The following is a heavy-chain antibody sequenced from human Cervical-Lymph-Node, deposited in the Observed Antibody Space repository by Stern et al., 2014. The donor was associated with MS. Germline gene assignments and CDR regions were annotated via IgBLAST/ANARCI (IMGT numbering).Heavy chain of an antibody. CDR1: GGTVNNQTYY. CDR2: MLSSGIT. Sequence: QLQLQESGPGLVKSSETLSLTCTVSGGTVNNQTYYWAWIRQPPGGGLEWIGSMLSSGITYYNPSLKSRVTLFIDTPNNQIFLKLSSLTAADTAVYYCARRAASSGWSYDYWGQGVLVTVSS. D-gene: IGHD6-19*01. V-gene: IGHV4-39*01. CDR3: ARRAASSGWSYDY. J-gene: IGHJ4*02.